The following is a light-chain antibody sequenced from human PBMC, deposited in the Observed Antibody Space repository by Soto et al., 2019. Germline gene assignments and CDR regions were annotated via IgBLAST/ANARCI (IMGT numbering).Light chain of an antibody. V-gene: IGKV1-27*01. CDR2: ATS. CDR1: QGIAAY. J-gene: IGKJ4*01. CDR3: QKYNSAPLT. Sequence: DVQMTQSPSSLSAFVGDRVTITCRASQGIAAYLAWVQQKPGKVPKLLIYATSTLQSGVPSRFSGSGSRTDFPLSINSLQPEDVGIYYCQKYNSAPLTFAGGTKVEIK.